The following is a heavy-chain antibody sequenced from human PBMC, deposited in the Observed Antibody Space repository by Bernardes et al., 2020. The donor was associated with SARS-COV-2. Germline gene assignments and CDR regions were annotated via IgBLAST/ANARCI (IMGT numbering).Heavy chain of an antibody. V-gene: IGHV3-11*05. J-gene: IGHJ4*02. CDR2: IRRGGDYT. CDR3: ARASGFCTSTSCYVDY. D-gene: IGHD2-2*01. Sequence: GEALSLSCAASGFTFRDSYMAWIRQVPGTGLAWVSYIRRGGDYTEYGASVKGRFTISRDNAKNSLYLQMNSLAAEDTAVYYCARASGFCTSTSCYVDYWGQGTLVTVSS. CDR1: GFTFRDSY.